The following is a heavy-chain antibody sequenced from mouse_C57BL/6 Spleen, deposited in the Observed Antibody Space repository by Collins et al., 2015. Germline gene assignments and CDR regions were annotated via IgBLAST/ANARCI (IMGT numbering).Heavy chain of an antibody. CDR2: INPSNGGT. V-gene: IGHV1-53*01. J-gene: IGHJ2*01. Sequence: VQLQQSGAELVRPGSSVKMSCKTSGYTFTSYGINWVKQRPGQGLEWIGNINPSNGGTNYNEKFKSKATLTVDKSSSTAYMQLSSLTSEDSAVYYCALDSSGYGYWGQGTTLTVSS. D-gene: IGHD3-2*02. CDR1: GYTFTSYG. CDR3: ALDSSGYGY.